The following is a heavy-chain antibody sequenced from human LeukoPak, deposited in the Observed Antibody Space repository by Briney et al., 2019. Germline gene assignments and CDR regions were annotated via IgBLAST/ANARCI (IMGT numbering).Heavy chain of an antibody. J-gene: IGHJ6*02. V-gene: IGHV1-18*01. CDR1: GYTFTSYG. CDR3: ARDGPDGVVAAVPVHYYYYGMDV. CDR2: ISAYNGNT. Sequence: ASVKVSCKTSGYTFTSYGIIWVRQAPGQGLEWMGWISAYNGNTNYAQKLQGRVTMTTDTSTSTAYMELRSLRSDDTAVYYCARDGPDGVVAAVPVHYYYYGMDVWGQGTTVTVSS. D-gene: IGHD2-15*01.